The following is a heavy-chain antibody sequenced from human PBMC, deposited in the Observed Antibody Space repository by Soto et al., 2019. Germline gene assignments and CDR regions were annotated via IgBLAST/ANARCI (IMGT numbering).Heavy chain of an antibody. CDR1: GFTFSDYY. CDR3: ASAPLGYCTNGVCSHGMDV. J-gene: IGHJ6*02. CDR2: ISSTSTYT. Sequence: GGSLRLSCAVSGFTFSDYYMSWVRQAPGKGLEWISYISSTSTYTNYADSVKGRFTISRDNAKNSLYLQMNSLRAEDTAVYYCASAPLGYCTNGVCSHGMDVWGQGTTVTVSS. V-gene: IGHV3-11*06. D-gene: IGHD2-8*01.